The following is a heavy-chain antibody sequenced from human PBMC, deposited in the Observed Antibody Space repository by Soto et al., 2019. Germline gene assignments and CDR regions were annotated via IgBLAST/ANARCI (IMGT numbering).Heavy chain of an antibody. CDR2: ISGSGGST. D-gene: IGHD3-16*01. V-gene: IGHV3-23*01. CDR1: GFTFSSYA. CDR3: AKDRVITFGGVRYYFDY. Sequence: PGGSLRLSCAASGFTFSSYAMTWVRQAPGKGLEWVSAISGSGGSTYYADSVKGRFTISRDNSKNTLYLQMNSLRAEDTAVYYCAKDRVITFGGVRYYFDYWGQGTLVTVSS. J-gene: IGHJ4*02.